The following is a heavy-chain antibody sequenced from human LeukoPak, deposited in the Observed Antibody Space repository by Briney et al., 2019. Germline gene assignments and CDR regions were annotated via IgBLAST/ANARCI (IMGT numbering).Heavy chain of an antibody. Sequence: ASVKVSCKASGYTFTSYYMHWVRQAPGQGLEWMGIINPSGGSTSYAQKFQGRVTMTRDMSTSTVYMELSRLRSDDTAVYYCARDLMVRGPMDVWGKGTTVTVSS. CDR3: ARDLMVRGPMDV. CDR2: INPSGGST. V-gene: IGHV1-46*01. D-gene: IGHD3-10*01. J-gene: IGHJ6*03. CDR1: GYTFTSYY.